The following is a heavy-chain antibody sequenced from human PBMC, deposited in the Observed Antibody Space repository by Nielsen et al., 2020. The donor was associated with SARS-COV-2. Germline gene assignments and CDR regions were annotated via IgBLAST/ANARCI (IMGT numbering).Heavy chain of an antibody. J-gene: IGHJ6*02. D-gene: IGHD3-10*01. CDR3: ARGRYYGSGSYYIYYYYGMDV. Sequence: SETLSLTCAVYGGSFSGYYWSWIRQPPGKGLEWIGEINHSGSTNYNPSLKSRVTISVDTSKNQFSLKLSSVTAADTAVYYCARGRYYGSGSYYIYYYYGMDVWGQGTTVTVSS. V-gene: IGHV4-34*01. CDR1: GGSFSGYY. CDR2: INHSGST.